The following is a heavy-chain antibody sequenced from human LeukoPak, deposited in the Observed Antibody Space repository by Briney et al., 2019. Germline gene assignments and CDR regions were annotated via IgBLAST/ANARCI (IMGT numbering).Heavy chain of an antibody. D-gene: IGHD2-15*01. CDR3: AREPGYCSGGSCSGYLDF. V-gene: IGHV4-59*12. CDR2: IYYSGST. J-gene: IGHJ4*02. CDR1: GGSISSYY. Sequence: SETLSLTCNVSGGSISSYYWSWIRQPPGKGLEWIGYIYYSGSTNYNPSLKSRITISVDTAKNQFSLKLRSVTAADTAVYFCAREPGYCSGGSCSGYLDFWGQGTLVTVSS.